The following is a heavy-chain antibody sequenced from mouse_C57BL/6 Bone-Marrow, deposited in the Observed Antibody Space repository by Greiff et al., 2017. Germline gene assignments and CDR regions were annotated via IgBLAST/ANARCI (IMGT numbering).Heavy chain of an antibody. CDR1: GYTFTSYG. V-gene: IGHV1-81*01. Sequence: VKLMESGAELARPGASVKLSCKASGYTFTSYGISWVKQRTGQGLEWIGEIYPRSGNTYYNEKFKGKATLTADKSSSTAYMELRSLTSEDSAVYFCASGGYYGGWGQGTTLTVSS. D-gene: IGHD2-3*01. CDR2: IYPRSGNT. CDR3: ASGGYYGG. J-gene: IGHJ2*01.